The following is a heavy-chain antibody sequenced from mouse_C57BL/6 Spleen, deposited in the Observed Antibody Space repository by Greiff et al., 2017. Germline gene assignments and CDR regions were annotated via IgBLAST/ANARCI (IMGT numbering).Heavy chain of an antibody. J-gene: IGHJ4*01. D-gene: IGHD1-1*01. CDR3: ARNERGYYGSSYDAMDY. CDR1: GFSLTSYG. CDR2: IGSGGST. Sequence: VQLQQSGPGLVQPSQSLSITCTVSGFSLTSYGVHWVRQSPGKGLEWLGVIGSGGSTDYNAAFISKLSISKDNSKSQVFFKMNSLQADDTAIYYCARNERGYYGSSYDAMDYWGQGTSVTVSS. V-gene: IGHV2-2*01.